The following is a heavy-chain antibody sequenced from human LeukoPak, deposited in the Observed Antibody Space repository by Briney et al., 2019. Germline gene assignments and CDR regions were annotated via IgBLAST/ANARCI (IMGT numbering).Heavy chain of an antibody. J-gene: IGHJ4*02. CDR3: AKAGAVVVVAAKYFDY. V-gene: IGHV3-23*01. CDR2: ISGSGGST. CDR1: GFTFSSYA. Sequence: PPGGSLRLSCAASGFTFSSYAMSWVRQAPGKGLEWVSAISGSGGSTYYADSVKGRFTISRDNSKNTLYLQMNSLRAEDTAVYYCAKAGAVVVVAAKYFDYWGQGTLVTVSS. D-gene: IGHD2-15*01.